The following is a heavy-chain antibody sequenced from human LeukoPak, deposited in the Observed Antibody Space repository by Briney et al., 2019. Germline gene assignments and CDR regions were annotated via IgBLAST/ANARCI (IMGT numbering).Heavy chain of an antibody. CDR3: ARDAHESQWLAYNWFDP. J-gene: IGHJ5*02. CDR1: GYTFTSYG. D-gene: IGHD6-19*01. V-gene: IGHV1-18*01. CDR2: ISAYNGNT. Sequence: GASVKVSCKASGYTFTSYGISWVRQAPGQGLEWMGWISAYNGNTNYAQKLQGRVTMTTDTSTSTAYMELRSLRSDDTAVYYCARDAHESQWLAYNWFDPWGQGTLVTVSS.